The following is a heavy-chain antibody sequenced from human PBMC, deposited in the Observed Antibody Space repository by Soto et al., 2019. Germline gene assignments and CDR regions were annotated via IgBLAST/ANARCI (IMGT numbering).Heavy chain of an antibody. D-gene: IGHD3-10*01. Sequence: SETLSLTCAVSAGSISTTNWYVWVRQPPGMGLEWIGEIYHTGTTTYNPSLKSRVTMSVDTSKNQFSLRLGFVTAADTAVYYCATSSGSAYGLDVWGPGATVTVSS. CDR2: IYHTGTT. V-gene: IGHV4-4*02. CDR1: AGSISTTNW. J-gene: IGHJ6*02. CDR3: ATSSGSAYGLDV.